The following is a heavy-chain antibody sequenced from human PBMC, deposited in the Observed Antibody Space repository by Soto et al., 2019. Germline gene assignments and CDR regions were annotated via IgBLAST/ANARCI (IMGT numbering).Heavy chain of an antibody. D-gene: IGHD2-15*01. V-gene: IGHV3-23*01. CDR1: GFTFTTYA. CDR2: VSASGGST. J-gene: IGHJ6*02. Sequence: EVQLLESGGGLVQPGASLRLSCAASGFTFTTYAMFWVRQAPGKGLEWVSGVSASGGSTYAADSVKGRFTISRDNSKNTGHLQMNSLRADDTAVYYCAKTMGDCSGGTCYGAYSMDVWGQGITVTVSS. CDR3: AKTMGDCSGGTCYGAYSMDV.